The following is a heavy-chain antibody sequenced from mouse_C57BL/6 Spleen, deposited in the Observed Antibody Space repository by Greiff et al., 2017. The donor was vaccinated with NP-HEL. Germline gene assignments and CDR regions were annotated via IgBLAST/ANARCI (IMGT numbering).Heavy chain of an antibody. Sequence: DVKLQESGPGLVKPSQSLSLTCSVTGYSITSGYYWNWIRQFPGNKLEWMGYISYDGSNNYNPSLKNRISITRDTSKNQFFLKLNSVTTEDTATYYCATLHQAFFDYWGQGTTLTVSS. J-gene: IGHJ2*01. V-gene: IGHV3-6*01. CDR3: ATLHQAFFDY. CDR2: ISYDGSN. D-gene: IGHD3-2*02. CDR1: GYSITSGYY.